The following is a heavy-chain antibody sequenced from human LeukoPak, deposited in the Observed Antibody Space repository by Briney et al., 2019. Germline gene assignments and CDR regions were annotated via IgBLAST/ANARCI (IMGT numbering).Heavy chain of an antibody. CDR2: FHPEDGET. D-gene: IGHD6-19*01. CDR1: GSMFTELS. V-gene: IGHV1-24*01. J-gene: IGHJ5*02. Sequence: GASVKVSCKVSGSMFTELSMHWVRQAPGKGLEWMGGFHPEDGETIYAQKFQGRVTMTEDSSTDTAYMELSSLRSEDTAVYFCATVLAVGVVDWFDPWGQGTLVTVSS. CDR3: ATVLAVGVVDWFDP.